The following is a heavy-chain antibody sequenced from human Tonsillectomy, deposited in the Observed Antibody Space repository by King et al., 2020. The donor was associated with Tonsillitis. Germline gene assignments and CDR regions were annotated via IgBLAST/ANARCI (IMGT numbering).Heavy chain of an antibody. D-gene: IGHD3-22*01. J-gene: IGHJ4*02. CDR2: IRSQAYGGTT. Sequence: EVQLVESGGGLVQPGRSLRLSCTASGFNFGNYAMSWFRQAPGKGLEWVGFIRSQAYGGTTEYAASVKDRFTISRDDSKSIAYLQMNSLKTEDTAIYYCTRDPLAYYSDSSGDYLSRHFDYWRQGALVTVSS. CDR3: TRDPLAYYSDSSGDYLSRHFDY. CDR1: GFNFGNYA. V-gene: IGHV3-49*03.